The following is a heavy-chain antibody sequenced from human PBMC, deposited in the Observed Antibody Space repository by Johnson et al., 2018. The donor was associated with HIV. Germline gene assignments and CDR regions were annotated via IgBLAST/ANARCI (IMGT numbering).Heavy chain of an antibody. CDR2: IRYDGSNK. CDR3: AKDDSPAGAFDI. V-gene: IGHV3-30*02. J-gene: IGHJ3*02. D-gene: IGHD5-18*01. CDR1: GFTFRHYG. Sequence: QVQLVEWAEALVQPGRSMRLSCAASGFTFRHYGIHWDCKAPATGLGWVASIRYDGSNKYYAVLVKGRFTISSDNSKYTRYVQMNSLRVEDTAVYYCAKDDSPAGAFDIWGQGTMVIVSS.